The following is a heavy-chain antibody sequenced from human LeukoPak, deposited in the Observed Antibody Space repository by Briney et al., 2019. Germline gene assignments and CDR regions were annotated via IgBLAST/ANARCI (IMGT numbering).Heavy chain of an antibody. Sequence: GGSLRLSCAASGFTFNTYSMNWVRQAPGKGLEWVSSIGSSSYIYYADSVKGRFTISRDNAKNSLYLQMNSLRVEDTALYYCAGSIGVTGNENYWGQGTLVTVSS. D-gene: IGHD6-19*01. CDR2: IGSSSYI. V-gene: IGHV3-21*01. J-gene: IGHJ4*02. CDR1: GFTFNTYS. CDR3: AGSIGVTGNENY.